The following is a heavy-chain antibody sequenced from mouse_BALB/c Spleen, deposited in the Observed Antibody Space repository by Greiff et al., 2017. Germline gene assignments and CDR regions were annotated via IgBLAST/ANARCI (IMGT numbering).Heavy chain of an antibody. J-gene: IGHJ2*01. CDR3: TRFYGYFDY. V-gene: IGHV1-53*01. D-gene: IGHD2-2*01. Sequence: QVQLKQSGAELVKPGASVKLSCKASGYTFTSYYMYWVKQRPGQGLEWIGEINPSNGGTNFNEKFKSKATLTAVTSTSTAYMELSSLTNEDSAVYYCTRFYGYFDYWGQGTTLTVSS. CDR1: GYTFTSYY. CDR2: INPSNGGT.